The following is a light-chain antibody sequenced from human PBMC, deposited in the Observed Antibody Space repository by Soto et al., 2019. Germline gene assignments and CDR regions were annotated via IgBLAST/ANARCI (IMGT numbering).Light chain of an antibody. V-gene: IGKV3-15*01. CDR1: QTISNT. CDR3: QYYNNWLAT. J-gene: IGKJ4*01. Sequence: EVVITQSPSTVSVSTGDKVSLSCRANQTISNTLAWYQQKPGQAPRLLIYAASTRATGVSARFSGSGSGTEFTLTISSLQSEDFTIYYCQYYNNWLATFGGGTNVDIK. CDR2: AAS.